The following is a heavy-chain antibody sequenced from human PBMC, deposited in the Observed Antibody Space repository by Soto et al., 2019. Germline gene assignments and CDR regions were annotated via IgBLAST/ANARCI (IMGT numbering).Heavy chain of an antibody. CDR1: GFIFSNYA. CDR3: TKGGIPRRYNIPKVDFDY. D-gene: IGHD1-1*01. V-gene: IGHV3-23*01. Sequence: GGSLRLSCAASGFIFSNYAMSWVRQAPGRGLEWVSAISGSGATTYYPDSVRGRFTISRDNSKNTLYLQMNNLRADDTAVYYCTKGGIPRRYNIPKVDFDYWGQGSLVTVSS. CDR2: ISGSGATT. J-gene: IGHJ4*02.